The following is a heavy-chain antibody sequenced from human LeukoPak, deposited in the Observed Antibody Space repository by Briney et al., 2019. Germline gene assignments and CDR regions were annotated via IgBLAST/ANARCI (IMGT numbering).Heavy chain of an antibody. CDR1: GFTFSSYG. D-gene: IGHD2-2*01. Sequence: GRSLRLPCAASGFTFSSYGMHWVHQAPGKGLEWVAVISYDGGNKYYADSVKGRFTISRDNSKNTLYLQMNSLRAEDTAVYYCAKEGPTALGVPAHYGMDVWGKGTTVTVSS. J-gene: IGHJ6*04. CDR3: AKEGPTALGVPAHYGMDV. CDR2: ISYDGGNK. V-gene: IGHV3-30*18.